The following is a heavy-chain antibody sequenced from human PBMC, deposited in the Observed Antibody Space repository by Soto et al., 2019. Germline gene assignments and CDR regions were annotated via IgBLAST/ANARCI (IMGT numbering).Heavy chain of an antibody. CDR2: ISYDGSNK. V-gene: IGHV3-30*03. Sequence: GGSLRLSCAASGFTFSSYGMHWVRQAPGKGLEWVAVISYDGSNKYYADSVKGRFTISRDNSKNTLYLQMNSLRAEDAAVYYCARLEGLSGRFSYFDYWGQGTLVTVSS. CDR3: ARLEGLSGRFSYFDY. D-gene: IGHD1-26*01. CDR1: GFTFSSYG. J-gene: IGHJ4*02.